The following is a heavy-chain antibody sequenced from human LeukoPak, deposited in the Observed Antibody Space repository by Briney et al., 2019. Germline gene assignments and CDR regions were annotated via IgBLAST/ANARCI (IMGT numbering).Heavy chain of an antibody. CDR1: GFTFSHYE. CDR2: ISSSGTTI. CDR3: ARGGRSYGMDV. Sequence: PGGSLRLSCAASGFTFSHYEMNWVRQAPGKGLGWVSYISSSGTTIYYADSVKGRFTISRDNAKNSLYLQMNSLRAEDTALYYCARGGRSYGMDVWGQGTTVTVSS. V-gene: IGHV3-48*03. J-gene: IGHJ6*02.